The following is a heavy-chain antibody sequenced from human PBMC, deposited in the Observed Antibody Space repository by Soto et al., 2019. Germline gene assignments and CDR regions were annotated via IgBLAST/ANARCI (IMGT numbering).Heavy chain of an antibody. CDR2: INPHGGST. CDR3: ARSSGGNFGIIIEGSNWFDP. Sequence: GESLKISCKGSEYSFTNYWIGWVRQAPGQGLEWMGVINPHGGSTKYAQKFQGRITMTRDTSRSTVYMELSSLRSDDTAIYYCARSSGGNFGIIIEGSNWFDPWGQGTLVTVSS. V-gene: IGHV1-46*01. D-gene: IGHD3-3*01. J-gene: IGHJ5*02. CDR1: EYSFTNYW.